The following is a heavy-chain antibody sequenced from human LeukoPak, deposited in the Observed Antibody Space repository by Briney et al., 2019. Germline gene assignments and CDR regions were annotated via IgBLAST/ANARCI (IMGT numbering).Heavy chain of an antibody. D-gene: IGHD6-13*01. Sequence: SETLSLTCTVSGGSISNYWSWIRQPAGTALEWIGRIYTSGTITYNPSLKSRVTTSVDTSKNQFSLKLSSVTAADTAVYYCARVDSSNWYEYRGYFDYWGQGTLVTVSS. V-gene: IGHV4-4*07. CDR1: GGSISNY. J-gene: IGHJ4*02. CDR2: IYTSGTI. CDR3: ARVDSSNWYEYRGYFDY.